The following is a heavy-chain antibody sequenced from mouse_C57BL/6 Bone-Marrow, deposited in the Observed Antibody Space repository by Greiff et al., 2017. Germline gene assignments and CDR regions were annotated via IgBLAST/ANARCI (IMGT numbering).Heavy chain of an antibody. V-gene: IGHV1-53*01. CDR1: GYTFTSYW. Sequence: VQLQQPGTELVKPGASVKLSCKASGYTFTSYWMHWVKQRPGQGLEWIGNINPSNGGTNYNEKFKSKATLTVDKSSSTAYMQLSSLTSEYSAVYYCARSSPSYYYGSCWFAYWGQGTLVTVSA. CDR2: INPSNGGT. D-gene: IGHD1-1*01. CDR3: ARSSPSYYYGSCWFAY. J-gene: IGHJ3*01.